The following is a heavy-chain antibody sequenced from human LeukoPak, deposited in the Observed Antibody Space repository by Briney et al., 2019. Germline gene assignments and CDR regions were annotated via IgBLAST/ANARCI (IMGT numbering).Heavy chain of an antibody. CDR2: ISSSGSTI. CDR3: AKNMVGGVIMSSSFDY. Sequence: GGSLRLSCAASGLTFSSYEMNWVRQAPGKGLEWVSYISSSGSTIYYADSVKGRFTISRDNAKNSLYLQMNSLRAEDTAVYYCAKNMVGGVIMSSSFDYWGQGTLVTVSS. D-gene: IGHD3-10*01. J-gene: IGHJ4*02. V-gene: IGHV3-48*03. CDR1: GLTFSSYE.